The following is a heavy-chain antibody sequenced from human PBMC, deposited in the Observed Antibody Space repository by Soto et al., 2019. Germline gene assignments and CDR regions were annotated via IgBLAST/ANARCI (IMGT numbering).Heavy chain of an antibody. V-gene: IGHV1-69*01. CDR3: AKVRYSSPMCYYYGMDV. Sequence: QAQLEQSGGEVKKPGSSVKVSCKASRVAFSKFVTWVRQAPGLGLEWVGGIIPIFGTANYAQKFQGRVTITADESTSTSYMEVNNLRSEDTAVYYCAKVRYSSPMCYYYGMDVWGQGTTVTVSS. D-gene: IGHD6-19*01. CDR1: RVAFSKF. CDR2: IIPIFGTA. J-gene: IGHJ6*02.